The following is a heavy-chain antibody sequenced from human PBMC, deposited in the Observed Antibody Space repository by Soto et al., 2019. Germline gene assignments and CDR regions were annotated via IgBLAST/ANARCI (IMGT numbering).Heavy chain of an antibody. D-gene: IGHD2-21*02. V-gene: IGHV3-30-3*01. CDR3: ARDPSVGYCGGDCYPGWFDP. CDR2: ISYDGSNK. CDR1: GFTFSSYA. Sequence: PGGSLRLSCAASGFTFSSYAMHWVRQAPGKGLEWVAVISYDGSNKYYADSVKGRFTISRDNSKNTLYLQMNSLRAEDTAVYYCARDPSVGYCGGDCYPGWFDPWGQGTLVTVSS. J-gene: IGHJ5*02.